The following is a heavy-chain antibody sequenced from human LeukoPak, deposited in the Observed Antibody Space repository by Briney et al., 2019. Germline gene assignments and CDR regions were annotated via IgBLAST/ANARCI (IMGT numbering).Heavy chain of an antibody. Sequence: PSETLSLTCTVSGGSISSYYWSWIRQHPGKGLEWIGYISYSGSTYYNPSLKSRVIISVDTSKNYFSLRLNSVTAADTAVYFCATTIIEAAAFDYWGQGTLVTVSS. J-gene: IGHJ4*02. CDR3: ATTIIEAAAFDY. CDR2: ISYSGST. V-gene: IGHV4-59*06. D-gene: IGHD6-13*01. CDR1: GGSISSYY.